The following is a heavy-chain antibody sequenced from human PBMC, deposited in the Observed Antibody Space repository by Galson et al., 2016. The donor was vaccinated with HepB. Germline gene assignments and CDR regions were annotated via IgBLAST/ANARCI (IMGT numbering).Heavy chain of an antibody. D-gene: IGHD6-19*01. CDR3: AKDHITGWSFDS. V-gene: IGHV3-7*03. CDR1: GFTFSTYW. Sequence: SLRLSCAASGFTFSTYWMYWVRQAPGKGLEWVAAIKPDGSDKYYADSVKGRCTISRDNADNSLYLQINNLRNEDTAVYYCAKDHITGWSFDSWGQGTLVTVSS. J-gene: IGHJ4*02. CDR2: IKPDGSDK.